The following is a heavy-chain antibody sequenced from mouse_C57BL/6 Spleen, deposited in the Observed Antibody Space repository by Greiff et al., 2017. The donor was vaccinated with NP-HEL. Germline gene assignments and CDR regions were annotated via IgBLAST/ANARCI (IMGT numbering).Heavy chain of an antibody. CDR2: ISSGSSTI. V-gene: IGHV5-17*01. CDR3: ARGFTTAPDY. J-gene: IGHJ2*01. CDR1: GFTFSDYG. Sequence: EVKLVESGGGLVKPGGSLKLSCAASGFTFSDYGMHWVRQAPEKGLEWVAYISSGSSTIYYADTVKGRFTISSDNAKNTLFLQMTSLRSEDTAMYYCARGFTTAPDYWGQGTTLTVSS. D-gene: IGHD1-2*01.